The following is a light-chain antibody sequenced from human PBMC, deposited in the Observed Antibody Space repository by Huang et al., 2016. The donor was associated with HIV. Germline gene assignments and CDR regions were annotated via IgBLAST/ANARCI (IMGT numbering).Light chain of an antibody. CDR3: LQSYSTPL. CDR1: QSISNY. CDR2: AAS. Sequence: DIQMTQSPSSLSASVGDRVTITCRASQSISNYLNWYQQKPGKAPKLLIYAASSLQSGVPSRFSGSGSGTDVTLTISSLQPEDFATYYCLQSYSTPLFGPGTKVDMK. V-gene: IGKV1-39*01. J-gene: IGKJ3*01.